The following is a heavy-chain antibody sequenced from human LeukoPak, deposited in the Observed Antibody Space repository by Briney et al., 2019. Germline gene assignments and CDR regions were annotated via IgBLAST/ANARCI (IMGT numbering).Heavy chain of an antibody. CDR1: GYSFTSYW. J-gene: IGHJ4*02. Sequence: GESLKIPCKGSGYSFTSYWISWVRQMPGKGLEWMGRIDPSDSYTNYSPSFQGHVTISADKSISTAYLQWSSLTASDTAMYYCARHYGDGYDSDYWGQGTLVTVSP. D-gene: IGHD5-24*01. V-gene: IGHV5-10-1*01. CDR2: IDPSDSYT. CDR3: ARHYGDGYDSDY.